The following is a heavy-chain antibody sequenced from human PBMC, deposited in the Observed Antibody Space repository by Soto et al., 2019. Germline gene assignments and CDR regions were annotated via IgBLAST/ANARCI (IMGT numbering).Heavy chain of an antibody. CDR2: ISSSGGNT. D-gene: IGHD2-2*01. CDR1: DFTFDTYA. Sequence: EVQLLESGGGLVQPGGSLRLSCAASDFTFDTYAMTWVRQAPGRGLEWVSLISSSGGNTYYADSVKGRFTISRDNSKNTLFLQMKSLRAEDTAIYYCAKDQGMGYQPPLGYGLDVWGQGTTVTVSS. CDR3: AKDQGMGYQPPLGYGLDV. V-gene: IGHV3-23*01. J-gene: IGHJ6*02.